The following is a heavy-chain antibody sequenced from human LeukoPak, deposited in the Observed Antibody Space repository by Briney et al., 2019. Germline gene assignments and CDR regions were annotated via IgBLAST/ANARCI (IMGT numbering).Heavy chain of an antibody. CDR1: GFTFSSYA. J-gene: IGHJ4*02. Sequence: GGSLRLSCAASGFTFSSYAMSWVRQAPGKGLEWVSAISGSGGSTYYADPVKGRFTISRDNSKNTLYLQMNSLRAEDTAVYYCAKGGHIYGDYDYWGQGTLVTVSS. V-gene: IGHV3-23*01. D-gene: IGHD4-17*01. CDR3: AKGGHIYGDYDY. CDR2: ISGSGGST.